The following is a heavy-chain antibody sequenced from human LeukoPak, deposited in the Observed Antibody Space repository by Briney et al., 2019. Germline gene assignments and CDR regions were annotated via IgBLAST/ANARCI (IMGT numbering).Heavy chain of an antibody. J-gene: IGHJ4*02. D-gene: IGHD3-16*01. CDR3: ARDSAHYDYVWGVEAYFDY. CDR1: GYTFTSYG. CDR2: ISAYNGNT. V-gene: IGHV1-18*01. Sequence: GASVKVSCKASGYTFTSYGISWVRQAPGQGLEWMGWISAYNGNTNYAQKLQGRATMTTDTSTSTAYMELRSLRSDDTAVYYCARDSAHYDYVWGVEAYFDYWGQGTLVSVSS.